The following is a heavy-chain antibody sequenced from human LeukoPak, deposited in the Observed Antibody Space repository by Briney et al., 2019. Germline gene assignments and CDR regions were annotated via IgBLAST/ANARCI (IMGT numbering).Heavy chain of an antibody. V-gene: IGHV3-23*01. D-gene: IGHD3-10*02. CDR1: GFTFSSYA. CDR3: AREILGTPYVDY. J-gene: IGHJ4*02. CDR2: ISGSGGST. Sequence: GGSLRLSCAASGFTFSSYAMSWVRQAPGKGLEWVSAISGSGGSTYYADSVKGRFTISRDNAKNSLYLQMNSLRAEDTAVYYCAREILGTPYVDYWGQGTLVTVSS.